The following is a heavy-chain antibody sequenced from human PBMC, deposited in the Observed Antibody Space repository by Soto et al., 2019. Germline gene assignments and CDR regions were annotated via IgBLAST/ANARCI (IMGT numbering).Heavy chain of an antibody. CDR2: IYPGDSDT. D-gene: IGHD5-12*01. Sequence: GASLKISCKGSGYSFTTYGVAWVRQMPGKGLEYMGIIYPGDSDTRYSPSFQGQVTISADKSVNTAYLQWTSLKASDTAIYYCARARVSTPRLEDPSDIWGQGTMVTVSS. CDR1: GYSFTTYG. CDR3: ARARVSTPRLEDPSDI. J-gene: IGHJ3*02. V-gene: IGHV5-51*01.